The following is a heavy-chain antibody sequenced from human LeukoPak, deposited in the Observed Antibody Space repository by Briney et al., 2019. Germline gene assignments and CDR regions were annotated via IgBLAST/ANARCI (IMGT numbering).Heavy chain of an antibody. Sequence: PGRSLRLSCAASGFTFSSYAMHWVRRAPGKGLEWVAVISYDGSNKYYADSVKGRFTISRDNSKNTLYLQMNSLRAEDTAVYYCARVLSYCGGDCFVGAFDIWGQGTMVTVSS. J-gene: IGHJ3*02. CDR3: ARVLSYCGGDCFVGAFDI. CDR2: ISYDGSNK. V-gene: IGHV3-30*04. CDR1: GFTFSSYA. D-gene: IGHD2-21*02.